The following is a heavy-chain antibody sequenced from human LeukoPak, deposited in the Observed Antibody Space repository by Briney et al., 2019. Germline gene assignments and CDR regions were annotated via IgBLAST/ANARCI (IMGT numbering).Heavy chain of an antibody. V-gene: IGHV3-23*01. J-gene: IGHJ4*02. D-gene: IGHD3-22*01. CDR1: GFTFSSYA. Sequence: GGSLRLSCAASGFTFSSYAMSWVRQAPGKGLEWVSAISGSGGSTYYADSVKGRFTISRDNSKNTLYLQMNSLRAEDTAVYYCAKVGGRGYYDSSGYYPFDYWGQGTLVTVSS. CDR3: AKVGGRGYYDSSGYYPFDY. CDR2: ISGSGGST.